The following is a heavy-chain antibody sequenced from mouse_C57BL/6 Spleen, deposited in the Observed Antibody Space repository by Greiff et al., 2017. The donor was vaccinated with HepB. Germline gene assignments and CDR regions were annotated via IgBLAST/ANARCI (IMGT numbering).Heavy chain of an antibody. CDR1: GYTFTDYE. CDR2: IDPETGGT. V-gene: IGHV1-15*01. Sequence: QVHVKQSGAELVRPGASVPLSCKASGYTFTDYEMHWVKQTPVHGLEWIGAIDPETGGTAYNQKFKGKAILTADKSSSTAYMELRSLTSEDSAVYYCTKTWAEYYFDYWGQGTTLTVSS. CDR3: TKTWAEYYFDY. D-gene: IGHD4-1*01. J-gene: IGHJ2*01.